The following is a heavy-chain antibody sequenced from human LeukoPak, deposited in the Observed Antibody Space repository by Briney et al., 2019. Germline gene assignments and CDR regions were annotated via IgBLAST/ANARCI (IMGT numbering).Heavy chain of an antibody. J-gene: IGHJ4*02. CDR3: VRNGLPADY. CDR2: IYTSGST. CDR1: GGSMNSYY. V-gene: IGHV4-4*07. D-gene: IGHD1-1*01. Sequence: SETLSLTCTVSGGSMNSYYWSWIRQLAAKGLEWIGHIYTSGSTNYNPSLKSRVTMSVDTSKHQFSLKLSSVTAADTAVYYCVRNGLPADYWGQGTLVTVSS.